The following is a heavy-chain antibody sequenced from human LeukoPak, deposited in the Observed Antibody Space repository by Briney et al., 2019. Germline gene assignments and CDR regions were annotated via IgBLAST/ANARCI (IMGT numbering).Heavy chain of an antibody. CDR3: ARGLKYRVGQRSNSNYYYYGMDV. Sequence: SETLSLTCTVSGGSISSYYWSWIRQPPGKGLEWIGYIYYSGSTNYNPSLKSRVTISVDTSKNQFSLKLSSVTAADTALYYCARGLKYRVGQRSNSNYYYYGMDVWGQGTTVTVSS. CDR2: IYYSGST. CDR1: GGSISSYY. V-gene: IGHV4-59*01. J-gene: IGHJ6*02. D-gene: IGHD6-25*01.